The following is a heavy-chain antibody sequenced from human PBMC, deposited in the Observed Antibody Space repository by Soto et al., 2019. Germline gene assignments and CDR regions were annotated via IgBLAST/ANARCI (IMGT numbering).Heavy chain of an antibody. CDR1: GGSISGVDYC. J-gene: IGHJ3*02. D-gene: IGHD3-3*01. CDR2: IYYSGST. Sequence: SETLCLTCTVSGGSISGVDYCWSWIRQPQGKGLEWIGYIYYSGSTYYNPSLKSRVTMSVDTSKNQFSLKLSSVTAADTAVYYCARHAIFGVVIPSRDAFDIWGQGTMVTVSS. V-gene: IGHV4-30-4*08. CDR3: ARHAIFGVVIPSRDAFDI.